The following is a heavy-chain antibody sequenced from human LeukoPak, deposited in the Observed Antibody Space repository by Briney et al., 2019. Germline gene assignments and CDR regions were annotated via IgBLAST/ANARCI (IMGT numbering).Heavy chain of an antibody. J-gene: IGHJ6*02. CDR2: IYYSGST. V-gene: IGHV4-59*01. D-gene: IGHD5-24*01. Sequence: SETLSLTCTVPGGSISSYYWSWIRQPPGKGLEWIGYIYYSGSTNYNPSLKSRVTISVDTSKNQFSLKLSSVTAADTAVYYCAREENYYYGMDVWGQGTTVTVSS. CDR3: AREENYYYGMDV. CDR1: GGSISSYY.